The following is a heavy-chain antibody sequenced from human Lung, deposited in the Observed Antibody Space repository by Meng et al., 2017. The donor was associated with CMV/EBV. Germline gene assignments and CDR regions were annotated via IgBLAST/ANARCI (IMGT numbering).Heavy chain of an antibody. V-gene: IGHV3-7*01. D-gene: IGHD3/OR15-3a*01. CDR3: ARVDFWTDQYYFDS. J-gene: IGHJ4*02. CDR1: GFTFSSDW. CDR2: IESDGSEK. Sequence: GESLKISCAAAGFTFSSDWLSWVRQAAGKVLEWVDNIESDGSEKYYVDSVKGRFTISRDNAKYSMYLQMNSLRAEDTAVYYCARVDFWTDQYYFDSWGQGTLVTVSS.